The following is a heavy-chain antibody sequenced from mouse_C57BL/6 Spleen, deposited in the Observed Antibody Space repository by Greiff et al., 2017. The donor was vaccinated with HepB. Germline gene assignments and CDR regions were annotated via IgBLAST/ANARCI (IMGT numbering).Heavy chain of an antibody. Sequence: QVQLKESGAELMKPGASVKLSCKATGYTFTGYWIEWVKQRPGHGLEWIGEILPGSGSTNYNEKFKGKATFTADTSSNPAYMQLSSLTTEDSAIYYCARFGLRRAGHLDYWGQGTTLTVSS. CDR1: GYTFTGYW. V-gene: IGHV1-9*01. D-gene: IGHD2-4*01. CDR3: ARFGLRRAGHLDY. J-gene: IGHJ2*01. CDR2: ILPGSGST.